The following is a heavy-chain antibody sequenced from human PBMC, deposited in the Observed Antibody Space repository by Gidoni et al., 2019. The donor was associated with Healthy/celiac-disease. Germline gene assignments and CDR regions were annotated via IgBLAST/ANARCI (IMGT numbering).Heavy chain of an antibody. Sequence: EVQLVQSGAEVKKPGESLKISCKGSGYSFTRYWSGWVRQMPVKGLEWMGIIYPGASDTRYSPSFQGQVTISADKSISTAYLQWSSLKASDTAMYYCARHLARLGTAMGRVGYAFDIWGQGTMVTVSS. CDR2: IYPGASDT. CDR1: GYSFTRYW. J-gene: IGHJ3*02. CDR3: ARHLARLGTAMGRVGYAFDI. D-gene: IGHD5-18*01. V-gene: IGHV5-51*01.